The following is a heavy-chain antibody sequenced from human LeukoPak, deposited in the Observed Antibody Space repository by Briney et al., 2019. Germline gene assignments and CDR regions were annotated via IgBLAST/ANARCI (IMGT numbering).Heavy chain of an antibody. CDR2: IVGSGDST. D-gene: IGHD3-22*01. J-gene: IGHJ4*02. Sequence: RTWGSLRLSCAASGFTFSNYAMSWVRQAPGKGLEWVSTIVGSGDSTYYADSVKGRFTISRDNSKNTLYLQMSSLRAEDTAMYYCAKRVYYYFDFWGQGTLVTVSS. CDR1: GFTFSNYA. V-gene: IGHV3-23*01. CDR3: AKRVYYYFDF.